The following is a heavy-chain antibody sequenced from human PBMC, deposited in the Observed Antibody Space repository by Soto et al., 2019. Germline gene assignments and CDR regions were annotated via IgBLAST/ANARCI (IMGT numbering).Heavy chain of an antibody. D-gene: IGHD4-4*01. CDR2: IYYSGST. Sequence: SGTLSLTCTVSGGSISSSSYYWGWIRQPPGKGLEWIGSIYYSGSTYYNPYLKSRVTISVDTSKNQFYLKLSSVTAADTAVYYCATNYAYYYYYGMDVWGQGTTVTVSS. CDR1: GGSISSSSYY. V-gene: IGHV4-39*01. J-gene: IGHJ6*02. CDR3: ATNYAYYYYYGMDV.